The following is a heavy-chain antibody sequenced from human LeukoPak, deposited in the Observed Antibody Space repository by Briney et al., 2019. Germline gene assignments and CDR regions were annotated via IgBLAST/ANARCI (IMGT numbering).Heavy chain of an antibody. CDR1: GGAISTFY. D-gene: IGHD4-17*01. Sequence: SETLSLTCTVSGGAISTFYWSWIRQPPGKGLEWIGYIYYRGSTDYNPSLKSRVTISADTSKNQFFLKLSSVTAADTAVYYCASGGNGDYYFDYWGQGTLVTVSS. CDR2: IYYRGST. CDR3: ASGGNGDYYFDY. J-gene: IGHJ4*02. V-gene: IGHV4-59*08.